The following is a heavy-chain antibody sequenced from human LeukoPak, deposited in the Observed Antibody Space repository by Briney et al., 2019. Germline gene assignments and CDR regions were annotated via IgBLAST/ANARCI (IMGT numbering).Heavy chain of an antibody. J-gene: IGHJ4*02. CDR1: GLTFSTYW. CDR3: AGGASSTVHY. Sequence: GGSLRLPCAASGLTFSTYWMHWVRQAPGKGLVWVSRINGDGSLSYADSVKVRFTISRDNTKNMLYLQMNSLRAEDTAVYYCAGGASSTVHYWGQGTLVTVSS. D-gene: IGHD6-13*01. V-gene: IGHV3-74*01. CDR2: INGDGSL.